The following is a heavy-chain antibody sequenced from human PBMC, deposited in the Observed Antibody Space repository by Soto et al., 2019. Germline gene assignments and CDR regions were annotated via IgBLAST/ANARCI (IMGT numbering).Heavy chain of an antibody. CDR3: AESAMVRGGGWFDP. CDR1: RFTFSTYA. D-gene: IGHD3-10*01. J-gene: IGHJ5*02. CDR2: ISGSGANT. Sequence: EVQLLESGGGLVQPGGSLRLSCAASRFTFSTYAMSWVRQAPGKGLEWVSDISGSGANTYYADSVKGRFTISRDNSKNTLYLRMNRLRVEDTDVYYCAESAMVRGGGWFDPWGQGTLVTVSS. V-gene: IGHV3-23*01.